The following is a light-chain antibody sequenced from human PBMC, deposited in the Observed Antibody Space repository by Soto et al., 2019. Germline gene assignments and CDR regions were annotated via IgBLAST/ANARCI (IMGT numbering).Light chain of an antibody. V-gene: IGKV1-5*03. J-gene: IGKJ4*01. CDR1: QSISDW. Sequence: DIQMTQSPSTLSASVGDRVTITCRASQSISDWLAWYQQKPGKAPKLLMFKASISESGVPSRFSGSGSGTDFTLTISSLQPDDFATYYCQQYNSYPLTFGGGTKVEIK. CDR3: QQYNSYPLT. CDR2: KAS.